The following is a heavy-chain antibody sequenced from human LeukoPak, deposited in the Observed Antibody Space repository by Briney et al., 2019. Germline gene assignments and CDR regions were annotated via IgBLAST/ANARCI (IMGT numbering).Heavy chain of an antibody. CDR2: INPSGGST. D-gene: IGHD5-18*01. CDR1: GYTFTSYY. CDR3: ATSHSYGYLFDY. V-gene: IGHV1-46*01. Sequence: ASVTVSFKASGYTFTSYYMHWVRQAPGQGLEWMGIINPSGGSTSYAQKCEGRVTMTRHTCTSTVYMELSSLRSEDTAVYCCATSHSYGYLFDYWGQGTLVTVSS. J-gene: IGHJ4*02.